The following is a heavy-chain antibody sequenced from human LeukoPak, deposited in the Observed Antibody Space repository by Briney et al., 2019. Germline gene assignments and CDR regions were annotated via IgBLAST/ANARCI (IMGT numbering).Heavy chain of an antibody. Sequence: GGSLRLSCAASGFTFSDYYMSWIRRAPGKGLEWASAISGSGGSTYYADSVKGRFTISRDNSKNTLYLQMNSLRAEDTAVYYCAKGAHSSGRGTYFDYWGQGTLVTVSS. CDR1: GFTFSDYY. CDR3: AKGAHSSGRGTYFDY. J-gene: IGHJ4*02. CDR2: ISGSGGST. V-gene: IGHV3-23*01. D-gene: IGHD6-19*01.